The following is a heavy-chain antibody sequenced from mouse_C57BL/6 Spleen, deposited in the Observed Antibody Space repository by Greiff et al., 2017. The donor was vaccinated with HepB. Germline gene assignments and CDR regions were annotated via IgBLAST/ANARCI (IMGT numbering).Heavy chain of an antibody. CDR1: GYTFTSYW. CDR2: IYPGNSDT. CDR3: TREGIYGYDGGMDY. D-gene: IGHD2-2*01. V-gene: IGHV1-5*01. J-gene: IGHJ4*01. Sequence: EVQLQQSGTVLARPGASVKMSCKTSGYTFTSYWMHWVKQRPGQGLEWIGAIYPGNSDTSYNQKFKGKAKLTAVTSASTAYMELSSLTNEDSAVYYWTREGIYGYDGGMDYWGQGTSVTVSS.